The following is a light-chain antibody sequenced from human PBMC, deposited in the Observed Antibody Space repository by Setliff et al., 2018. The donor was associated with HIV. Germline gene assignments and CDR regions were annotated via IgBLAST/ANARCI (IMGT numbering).Light chain of an antibody. CDR3: SSYAITNTLP. V-gene: IGLV2-14*01. CDR1: TSDVGDFKY. J-gene: IGLJ1*01. Sequence: QSALTQPASVSGSPGQSITISCTKTTSDVGDFKYVSWYQLHPGKAPKLLIYEVIYRPSGVSSRYSGSKSGNTASLTISGLQTEDEADYYCSSYAITNTLPFGTGTKGTVL. CDR2: EVI.